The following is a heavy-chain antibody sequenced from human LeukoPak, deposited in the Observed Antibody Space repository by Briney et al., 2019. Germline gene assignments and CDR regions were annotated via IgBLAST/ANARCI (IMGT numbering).Heavy chain of an antibody. Sequence: GRSLRLSRAAAGFTFASYSMNSVSQDPGEGLEWVSSISGDSTYIYNAGSVKGRFNISRENTHASMYLQRISLRADYTAVYYCARVSGRLERQTDLDYCGQRTLVIVSS. CDR1: GFTFASYS. J-gene: IGHJ4*02. D-gene: IGHD1-1*01. V-gene: IGHV3-21*01. CDR2: ISGDSTYI. CDR3: ARVSGRLERQTDLDY.